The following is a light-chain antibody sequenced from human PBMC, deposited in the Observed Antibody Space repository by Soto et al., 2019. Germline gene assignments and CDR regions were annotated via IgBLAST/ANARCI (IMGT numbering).Light chain of an antibody. Sequence: QSALTQPRSVSGSPGQSVTISCTGTSSDVGGYNYVSWYQQHSGKAPKLMIYDVTKRPSGLPDRFSGSKSGNTASLTISGLQAEDEADYYCCSYAGSSTWMFGGGTKLTVL. CDR2: DVT. J-gene: IGLJ3*02. CDR1: SSDVGGYNY. CDR3: CSYAGSSTWM. V-gene: IGLV2-11*01.